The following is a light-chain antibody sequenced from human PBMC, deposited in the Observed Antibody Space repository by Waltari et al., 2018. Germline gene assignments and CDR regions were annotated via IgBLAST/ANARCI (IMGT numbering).Light chain of an antibody. V-gene: IGKV1-33*01. J-gene: IGKJ4*01. Sequence: DLQMTQSPSPLSASVGDRVTITCQASQDITDSLNWYQQKPGKSPKLLIYDASNLETGVPARFSGSGSGTQFTFSISSLQPEDLATYYCQQFDNLPPYTFGGGTKVEI. CDR3: QQFDNLPPYT. CDR1: QDITDS. CDR2: DAS.